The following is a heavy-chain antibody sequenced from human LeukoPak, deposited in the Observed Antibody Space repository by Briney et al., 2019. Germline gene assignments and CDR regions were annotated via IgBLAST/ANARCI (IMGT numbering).Heavy chain of an antibody. Sequence: GASVKVSCKASGYTFTSYGISWVRQAPGQGLEWMGWINPNSGGTNYAQKFQGRVTMTRDTSISTAYMELSRLRSDDTAVYYCARAEQWLVQGNAFDIWGQGTMVTVSS. CDR2: INPNSGGT. D-gene: IGHD6-19*01. J-gene: IGHJ3*02. V-gene: IGHV1-2*02. CDR1: GYTFTSYG. CDR3: ARAEQWLVQGNAFDI.